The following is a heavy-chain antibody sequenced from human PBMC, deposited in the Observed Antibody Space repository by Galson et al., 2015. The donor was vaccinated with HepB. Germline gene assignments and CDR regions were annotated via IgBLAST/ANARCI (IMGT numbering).Heavy chain of an antibody. CDR1: GGSFSAYY. Sequence: ETLSLTCSVYGGSFSAYYWGWIRQPPGKGLEWIGEINHDGGTDYNPSLISRLTISVDTSKNQFSLKLSSVTAADTAVYYCARSGYKSGSLRGIFDFWGRGTLVTVSS. V-gene: IGHV4-34*01. J-gene: IGHJ4*02. CDR3: ARSGYKSGSLRGIFDF. CDR2: INHDGGT. D-gene: IGHD1-1*01.